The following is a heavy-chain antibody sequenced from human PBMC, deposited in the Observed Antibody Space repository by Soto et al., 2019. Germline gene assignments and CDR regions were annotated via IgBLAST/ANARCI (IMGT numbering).Heavy chain of an antibody. J-gene: IGHJ4*02. CDR1: GFTFSNHA. V-gene: IGHV3-23*01. Sequence: EVQLLESGGGLVQPGGSLRLSCAASGFTFSNHAMTWVRQAPGRGLEWVSAISGSGGSTYYADSVKGRFTISRDNSKNTVSLQMNSLRADETAVYYCARENRNIVVLAPAAPNWGQGTLVTVSS. CDR3: ARENRNIVVLAPAAPN. CDR2: ISGSGGST. D-gene: IGHD2-15*01.